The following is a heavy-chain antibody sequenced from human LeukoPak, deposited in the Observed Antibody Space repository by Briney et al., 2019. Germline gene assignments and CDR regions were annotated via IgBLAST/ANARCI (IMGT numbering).Heavy chain of an antibody. Sequence: SETLSLTCAVYGGSFSGYYWSSIRQPPGKGLEWIGEINHSGSTNYNPSLKSRVTISVDTSKNQFSLKLSSVTAADTAVYYCAREPRWYSSRYGRRFDPWGQGTLVTVSS. V-gene: IGHV4-34*01. CDR2: INHSGST. CDR3: AREPRWYSSRYGRRFDP. CDR1: GGSFSGYY. D-gene: IGHD6-13*01. J-gene: IGHJ5*02.